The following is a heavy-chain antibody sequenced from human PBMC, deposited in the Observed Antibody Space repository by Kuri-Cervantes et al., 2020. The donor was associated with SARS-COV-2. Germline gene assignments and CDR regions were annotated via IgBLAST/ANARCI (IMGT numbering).Heavy chain of an antibody. CDR1: GFTFSSYG. V-gene: IGHV3-30*18. J-gene: IGHJ6*02. CDR3: AKEVRRTSCYTSGICGMDV. Sequence: GGSLRLSCAASGFTFSSYGMHWVRQAPGKGLEWVAVISYDGSNKYYADSVKGRFTISRDNSKNTLYLQMNSLRAEDTAVYYCAKEVRRTSCYTSGICGMDVWGQGTTVTVSS. CDR2: ISYDGSNK. D-gene: IGHD2-2*02.